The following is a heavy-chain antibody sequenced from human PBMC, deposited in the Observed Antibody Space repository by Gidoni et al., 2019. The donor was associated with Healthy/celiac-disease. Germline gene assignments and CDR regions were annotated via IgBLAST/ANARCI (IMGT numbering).Heavy chain of an antibody. Sequence: EVQLLESGGGLVQPGGSLRLSCAASGFTFSSYAMSWVRQAPGKGLEWVSAISGSGGSTYYADSVKGRFTISRDNSKNTLYLQMNSLRAEDTAVYYCAKTPFLRLAVVDYYGMDVWGQGTTVTVSS. CDR1: GFTFSSYA. CDR2: ISGSGGST. D-gene: IGHD4-17*01. V-gene: IGHV3-23*01. J-gene: IGHJ6*02. CDR3: AKTPFLRLAVVDYYGMDV.